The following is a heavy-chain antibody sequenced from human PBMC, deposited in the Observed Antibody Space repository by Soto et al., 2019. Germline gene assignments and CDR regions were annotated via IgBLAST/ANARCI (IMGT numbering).Heavy chain of an antibody. Sequence: QVQLQQWGAGLLKPSETLSLTCAVYGGSFSGYYWSWIRQPPGKGLEWIGEINHSGSTNYNPSLKSRVTISVDPSKNQFSLKLSSVTAADTAVYYCARDRETQPLDYYGMDVWGQGTTVTVSS. CDR1: GGSFSGYY. CDR3: ARDRETQPLDYYGMDV. CDR2: INHSGST. J-gene: IGHJ6*02. V-gene: IGHV4-34*01. D-gene: IGHD1-1*01.